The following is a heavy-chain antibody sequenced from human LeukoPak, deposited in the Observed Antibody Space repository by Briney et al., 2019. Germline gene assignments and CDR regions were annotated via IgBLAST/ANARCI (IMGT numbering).Heavy chain of an antibody. Sequence: PSETLSLTCAVYGGSFSGYYWSWIRQPPGKGLEWIGEINHSGSTNYNPSLKSRVTISVDTSKNQFSLRLSSVTAADTAVYSSARVPIGYFAWSRVRGYSFDYWGQGTLVTVSS. CDR3: ARVPIGYFAWSRVRGYSFDY. CDR1: GGSFSGYY. J-gene: IGHJ4*02. V-gene: IGHV4-34*01. D-gene: IGHD3-9*01. CDR2: INHSGST.